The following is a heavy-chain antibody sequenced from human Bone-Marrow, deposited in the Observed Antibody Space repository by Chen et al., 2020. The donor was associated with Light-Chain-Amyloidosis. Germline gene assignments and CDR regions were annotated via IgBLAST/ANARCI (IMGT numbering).Heavy chain of an antibody. CDR3: ARPAWGWGQQLVPSPPTVVVEDY. D-gene: IGHD6-13*01. CDR1: GFAFSSYA. CDR2: ISGSGGSR. J-gene: IGHJ4*02. Sequence: EVQLVESGGGLLQRGGSLRLSCAASGFAFSSYAMSWVRQAPGKGLEWVSTISGSGGSRYYGDSVKGRLTISRDNSKNALFLQMNSLRAEDTAVYYCARPAWGWGQQLVPSPPTVVVEDYWGQGTLVTVSS. V-gene: IGHV3-23*04.